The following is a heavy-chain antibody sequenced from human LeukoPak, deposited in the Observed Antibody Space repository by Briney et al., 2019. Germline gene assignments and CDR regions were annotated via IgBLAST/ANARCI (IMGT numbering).Heavy chain of an antibody. D-gene: IGHD6-13*01. CDR1: GGSFSGYY. V-gene: IGHV4-34*01. Sequence: SETLSLTCAVYGGSFSGYYWSWIRQPPGKGLEWIGEINHSGSTNYNPSLKSRVTISVDTSKNQFSLKLSSVTAADTAVYYCARQAPNFRGYSSSWAYRQNWFDPWGQGTLVTVSS. CDR3: ARQAPNFRGYSSSWAYRQNWFDP. J-gene: IGHJ5*02. CDR2: INHSGST.